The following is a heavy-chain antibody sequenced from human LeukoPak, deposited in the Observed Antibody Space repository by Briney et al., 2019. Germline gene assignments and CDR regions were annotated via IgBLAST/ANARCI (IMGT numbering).Heavy chain of an antibody. V-gene: IGHV1-2*02. J-gene: IGHJ5*02. CDR1: GYTFTVYY. D-gene: IGHD3-10*01. Sequence: ASVKVSCKASGYTFTVYYIHWVRQAPGQGLEWMGWINPNSGGTNSAQKFQGRVTMTRDTSISTAYMELSRLRSDDTAAYYCGRGYYDSGSEGFLNWLDPWGQGTLVTVSS. CDR2: INPNSGGT. CDR3: GRGYYDSGSEGFLNWLDP.